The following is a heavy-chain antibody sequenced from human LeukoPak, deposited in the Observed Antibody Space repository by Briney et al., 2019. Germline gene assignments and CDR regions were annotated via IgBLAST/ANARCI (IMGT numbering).Heavy chain of an antibody. D-gene: IGHD3-10*01. J-gene: IGHJ6*03. CDR1: GYTFTGYY. CDR3: ARAWLYYYYMDV. Sequence: GASVDVYGKASGYTFTGYYLNWRLQATGQGLECRGWMNPHTGNTCYAKKSQVRVTRTRNTSISTAYMELSSLRSEDTAVYYCARAWLYYYYMDVWGKGTTVTVSS. V-gene: IGHV1-8*01. CDR2: MNPHTGNT.